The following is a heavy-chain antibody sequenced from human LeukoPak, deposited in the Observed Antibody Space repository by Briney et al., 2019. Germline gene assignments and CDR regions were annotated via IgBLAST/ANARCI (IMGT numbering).Heavy chain of an antibody. CDR2: LHERDGNT. V-gene: IGHV3-23*01. CDR1: GFSFSRYA. Sequence: GSLRLSFAACGFSFSRYAMSWVRQAPGKGLDEVANLHERDGNTYYADSVKGRFTISRDNSKNTLYVQMNSLRAEDTAVYYCAKSGYNRXDYXXQGTXVTVSS. CDR3: AKSGYNRXDY. J-gene: IGHJ4*02. D-gene: IGHD5-24*01.